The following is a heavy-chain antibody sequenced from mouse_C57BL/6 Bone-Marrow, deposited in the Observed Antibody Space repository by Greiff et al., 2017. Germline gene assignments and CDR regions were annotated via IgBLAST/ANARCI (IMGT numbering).Heavy chain of an antibody. J-gene: IGHJ4*01. CDR3: ARHSDY. V-gene: IGHV5-12*01. CDR2: ISNGGGST. Sequence: DVQLVESGGGLVQPGGSLKLSCAASGFTFSDYYMYWVRQTPEKRLEWVAYISNGGGSTYYPDTVKGRFTISRDKAKNTLYLQMSRLKSEDTAMYYCARHSDYWGQGTSVTVAS. CDR1: GFTFSDYY.